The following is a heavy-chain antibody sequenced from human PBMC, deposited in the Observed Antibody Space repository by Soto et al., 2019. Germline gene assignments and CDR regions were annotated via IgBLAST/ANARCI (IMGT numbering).Heavy chain of an antibody. V-gene: IGHV4-34*01. J-gene: IGHJ4*02. Sequence: ESLSLTCAVYGGSFSGYYWGWIRQPPAKELEWIGEINHSRSTNYNPTLKSRVTISVDTSKNQFSLKLSSVTAADTAVYYCARGIPDTAMATEIDYWGQGTLVTVSS. CDR3: ARGIPDTAMATEIDY. CDR1: GGSFSGYY. D-gene: IGHD5-18*01. CDR2: INHSRST.